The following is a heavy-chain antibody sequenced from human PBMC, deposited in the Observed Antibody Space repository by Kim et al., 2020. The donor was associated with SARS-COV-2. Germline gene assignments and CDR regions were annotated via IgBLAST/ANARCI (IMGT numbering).Heavy chain of an antibody. J-gene: IGHJ6*02. V-gene: IGHV3-21*01. D-gene: IGHD6-13*01. CDR2: ISSSSSYI. CDR3: ARNTNSSRYYYYYYGMDV. Sequence: GGSLRLSCAASGFTFSSYSMNWVRQAPGKGLEWVSSISSSSSYIYYADSVKGRFTISRDNAKDSLYLQMNSLIAEDTAVYYCARNTNSSRYYYYYYGMDVWGQGTTVTVSS. CDR1: GFTFSSYS.